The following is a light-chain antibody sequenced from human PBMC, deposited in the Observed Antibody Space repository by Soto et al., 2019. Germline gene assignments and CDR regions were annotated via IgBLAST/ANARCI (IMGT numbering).Light chain of an antibody. Sequence: EIMMTQSPATLSVSAGERATLSCRSSQSVSSNLAWYQQKPGQAPRLLIYGASTRATGIPARFSGSGSGTEFTLTISSLQSEDFAVYYCQQYNNWPRATFGGGTKVDIK. V-gene: IGKV3-15*01. CDR2: GAS. CDR1: QSVSSN. CDR3: QQYNNWPRAT. J-gene: IGKJ4*01.